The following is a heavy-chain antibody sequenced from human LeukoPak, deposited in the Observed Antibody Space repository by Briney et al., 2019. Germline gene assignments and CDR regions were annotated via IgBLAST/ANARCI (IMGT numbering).Heavy chain of an antibody. CDR3: AKDPSRRAYYYYYMDV. V-gene: IGHV3-43*01. J-gene: IGHJ6*03. CDR2: ISWDGGST. CDR1: GFTFDDYT. Sequence: GGSLRLSCTASGFTFDDYTMHWVRQAPGKGLAWVSLISWDGGSTYYADSVKGRFTISRDNSKNSLYLQMNSLRTEDTALYYCAKDPSRRAYYYYYMDVWGKGTTVTVSS.